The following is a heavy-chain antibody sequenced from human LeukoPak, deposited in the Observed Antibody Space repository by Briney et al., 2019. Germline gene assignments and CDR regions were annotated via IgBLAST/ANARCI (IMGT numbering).Heavy chain of an antibody. CDR2: IIPIFGTA. J-gene: IGHJ3*02. CDR3: ARLLPGGGKAFDI. CDR1: GYTFTGYY. D-gene: IGHD4-23*01. Sequence: GASVKVSCKTSGYTFTGYYIHWVRQAPGQGLEWMGGIIPIFGTANYAQKFQGRVTITADESTSTAYMELSSLRSEDTAVYYCARLLPGGGKAFDIWGQGTMVTVSS. V-gene: IGHV1-69*13.